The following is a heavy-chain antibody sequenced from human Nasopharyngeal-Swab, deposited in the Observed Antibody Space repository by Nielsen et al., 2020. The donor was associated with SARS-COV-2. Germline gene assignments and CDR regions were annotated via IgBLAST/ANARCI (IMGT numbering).Heavy chain of an antibody. CDR2: IYYSGST. CDR1: GGSISSYY. D-gene: IGHD6-13*01. V-gene: IGHV4-59*01. Sequence: SETLSLTCTVSGGSISSYYWSWIRQPPGKGLEWIGYIYYSGSTNYNPSLKSRVTISVDTSRNQFSLKLSSVTAADTAVYYCARAFSSWYVMQASDYFDYWGQGTLVTVSS. J-gene: IGHJ4*02. CDR3: ARAFSSWYVMQASDYFDY.